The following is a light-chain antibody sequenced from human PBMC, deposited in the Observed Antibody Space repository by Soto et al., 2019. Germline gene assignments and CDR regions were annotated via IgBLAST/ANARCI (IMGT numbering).Light chain of an antibody. CDR2: GNK. CDR1: SSNIGAGSD. V-gene: IGLV1-40*01. Sequence: QSALTQPPSVSGAPGQIVTISCTGSSSNIGAGSDVHWYQQSPGRVPKLLVYGNKHRPSGVPDRFSASKSGTSASLAITGLQADDEADYYCQSYDNNLRGVLFGGGTQLTVL. J-gene: IGLJ2*01. CDR3: QSYDNNLRGVL.